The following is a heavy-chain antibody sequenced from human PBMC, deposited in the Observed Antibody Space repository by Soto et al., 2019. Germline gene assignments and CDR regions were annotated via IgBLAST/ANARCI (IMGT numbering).Heavy chain of an antibody. CDR3: ARAYYDFWSGYYSPSFFDY. CDR1: GFTFSSYW. Sequence: LRLSCAASGFTFSSYWMSWVRQAPGKGLEWVANIKQDGSEKYYVDSVKGRFTISRDNAKNSLYLQMNSLRAEDTAVYYCARAYYDFWSGYYSPSFFDYWGQGTLVTVSS. CDR2: IKQDGSEK. J-gene: IGHJ4*02. V-gene: IGHV3-7*01. D-gene: IGHD3-3*01.